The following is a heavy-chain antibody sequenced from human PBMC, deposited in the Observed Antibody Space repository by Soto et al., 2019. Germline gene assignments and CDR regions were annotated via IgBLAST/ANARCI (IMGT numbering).Heavy chain of an antibody. J-gene: IGHJ5*02. CDR1: GYSFTDYY. Sequence: QVHLVQSGAEVKKPGASVKVSCKASGYSFTDYYMHWVRQAPGQGLEWMGWINTKTGGTNYAQRVQGRVTMTGDTSINTAYMELSRLRSDHTALYYCARVGPTGWFDPWGQGTVVTVSS. V-gene: IGHV1-2*02. CDR3: ARVGPTGWFDP. CDR2: INTKTGGT.